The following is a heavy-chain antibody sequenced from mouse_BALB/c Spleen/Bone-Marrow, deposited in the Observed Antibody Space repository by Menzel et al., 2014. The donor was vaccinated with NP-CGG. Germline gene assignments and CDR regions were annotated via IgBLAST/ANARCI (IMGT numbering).Heavy chain of an antibody. CDR2: INPYNDGT. Sequence: QLQESGPELVKPGASVKMSCKASGYTFTSYVVHWVKQKPGQGLEWIGYINPYNDGTKYNEKFKGKATLTSDKSSSTAYMELSSLTSEDSAVYYCARRGYDEGYYAMDYWGQGTSVTVSS. V-gene: IGHV1-14*01. D-gene: IGHD2-14*01. CDR3: ARRGYDEGYYAMDY. CDR1: GYTFTSYV. J-gene: IGHJ4*01.